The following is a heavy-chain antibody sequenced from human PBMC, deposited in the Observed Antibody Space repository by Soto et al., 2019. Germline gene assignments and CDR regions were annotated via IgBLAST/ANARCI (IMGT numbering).Heavy chain of an antibody. CDR2: ISVYDGKT. J-gene: IGHJ4*02. Sequence: QVQLVQSGSAMRKPGASVKVSCKTSGYTFSSNGVSWVRQAPGQGLEWMGWISVYDGKTKYADNVQGRATMTIDTSTTTGYMELRSLKSEDTAVYYCARDGRYFDSNGYFDYWGQGTLVTVSS. D-gene: IGHD3-22*01. V-gene: IGHV1-18*01. CDR1: GYTFSSNG. CDR3: ARDGRYFDSNGYFDY.